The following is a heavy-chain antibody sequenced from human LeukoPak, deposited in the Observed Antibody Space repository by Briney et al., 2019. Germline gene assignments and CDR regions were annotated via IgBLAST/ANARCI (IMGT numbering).Heavy chain of an antibody. V-gene: IGHV3-7*01. Sequence: GGSLRLSCAASGFTFNKFWMTWARQAPGKGLKWVANINPDGSDKHHVDSVKGRFRISRDNAENSLYLQMDSLRAEDTAVYYCARHLDWAFDYWGQGTLVTVSS. CDR2: INPDGSDK. D-gene: IGHD2-21*01. CDR1: GFTFNKFW. J-gene: IGHJ4*02. CDR3: ARHLDWAFDY.